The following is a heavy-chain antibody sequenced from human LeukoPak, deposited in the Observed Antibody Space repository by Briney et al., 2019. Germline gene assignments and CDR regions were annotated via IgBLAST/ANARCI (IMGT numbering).Heavy chain of an antibody. CDR2: IHYSGST. J-gene: IGHJ6*02. V-gene: IGHV4-59*01. CDR3: ARGGDSSGYLNHYYYGMDV. CDR1: GGSIRNYY. Sequence: SETLSLTCIVSGGSIRNYYWNWIRQSPGKGLEWIGFIHYSGSTYYRPTLKSRVTMSVDTSRNQFSLKLTSVTAADTAVYYCARGGDSSGYLNHYYYGMDVWGQGSTVTVSS. D-gene: IGHD5-18*01.